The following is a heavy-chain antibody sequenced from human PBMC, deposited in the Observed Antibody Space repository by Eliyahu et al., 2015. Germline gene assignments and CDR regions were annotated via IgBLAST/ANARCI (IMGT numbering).Heavy chain of an antibody. CDR3: ARDTSSSWSDRDWFDP. Sequence: QVQLVQSGAEVKXXGDSVKVSCQASGXPVSXXYIHXVRQAPXXGLEWMGWINLDSGVTNYAQSFQGRVTMTRDTSITAAYLFLSRLRSNDTAVYYCARDTSSSWSDRDWFDPWGQGTRVTVSS. CDR1: GXPVSXXY. J-gene: IGHJ5*02. V-gene: IGHV1-2*02. D-gene: IGHD6-13*01. CDR2: INLDSGVT.